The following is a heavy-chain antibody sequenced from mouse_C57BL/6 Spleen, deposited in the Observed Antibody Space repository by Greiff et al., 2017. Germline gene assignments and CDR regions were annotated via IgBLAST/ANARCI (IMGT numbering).Heavy chain of an antibody. D-gene: IGHD3-3*01. CDR3: ARDLGTGDYYAMDY. CDR1: GFTFSSYA. J-gene: IGHJ4*01. Sequence: EVQLVESGGGLVKPGGSLKLSCAASGFTFSSYAMSWVRQTPEKRLEWVATISDGGSYTYYPDNVKGRFTISRDNAKNNLYLQMSHLKSEDTTMYYCARDLGTGDYYAMDYWGQGTSVTVSS. V-gene: IGHV5-4*01. CDR2: ISDGGSYT.